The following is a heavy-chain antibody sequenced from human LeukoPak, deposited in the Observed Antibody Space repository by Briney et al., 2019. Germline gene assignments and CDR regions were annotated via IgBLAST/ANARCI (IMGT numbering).Heavy chain of an antibody. CDR1: GASISGYY. J-gene: IGHJ6*02. CDR3: ARDYSGHHRFYYGLDV. D-gene: IGHD6-19*01. V-gene: IGHV4-59*01. CDR2: IYYSGST. Sequence: SETLSLTCTVSGASISGYYWNWIRQPPGKGLEWIGYIYYSGSTNYNPSLKSRVTMSADTSKNQFSLSLSSVTAADTAVYYCARDYSGHHRFYYGLDVWGQGTTVTVSS.